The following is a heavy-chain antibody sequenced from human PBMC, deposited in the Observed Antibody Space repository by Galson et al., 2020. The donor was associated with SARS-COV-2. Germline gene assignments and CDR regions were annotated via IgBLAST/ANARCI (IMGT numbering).Heavy chain of an antibody. D-gene: IGHD2-2*01. J-gene: IGHJ6*02. Sequence: ASVKVSCKASGYTFTGYYMHWVRQAPGQGLEWMGWINPNSGGTNYAQKFQGRVTMTRDTSISTAYMELSRLRSDDTAVYYCAGFGYCSSTSCYGPPYYYGMDVWGQGTTVTVSS. CDR1: GYTFTGYY. V-gene: IGHV1-2*02. CDR3: AGFGYCSSTSCYGPPYYYGMDV. CDR2: INPNSGGT.